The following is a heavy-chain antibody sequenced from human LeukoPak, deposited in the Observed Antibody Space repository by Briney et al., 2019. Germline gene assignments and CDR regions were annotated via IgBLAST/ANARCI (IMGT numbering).Heavy chain of an antibody. CDR1: GYTFTSYY. Sequence: ASVKVSCKASGYTFTSYYMHWVRQAPGQGLEWMGIINPSGGSTSYAQKFQGRVTMTRDTSTSTAYMELSSLRSENTAVYYCAREDFWSGYYSWGQGTLVTVSS. CDR2: INPSGGST. CDR3: AREDFWSGYYS. D-gene: IGHD3-3*01. V-gene: IGHV1-46*01. J-gene: IGHJ5*02.